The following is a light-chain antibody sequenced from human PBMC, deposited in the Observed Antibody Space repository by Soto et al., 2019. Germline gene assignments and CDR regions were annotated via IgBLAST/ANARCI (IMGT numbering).Light chain of an antibody. CDR1: QSVSSNY. CDR3: QQYGNTPWT. V-gene: IGKV3-20*01. CDR2: GAS. J-gene: IGKJ1*01. Sequence: ETVLTQSPGTLSLSPGERATLSCRASQSVSSNYLAWYQQKPGQAPRLLIYGASSRATGIPDRFSGSGSGTDFTLTISRLEPEDFAVFYCQQYGNTPWTFGQGTKVDIK.